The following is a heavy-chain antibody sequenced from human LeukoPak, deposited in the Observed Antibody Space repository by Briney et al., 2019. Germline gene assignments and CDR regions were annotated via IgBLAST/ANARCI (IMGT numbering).Heavy chain of an antibody. D-gene: IGHD5-12*01. Sequence: GESLKISCKGSGYSFTGYWIAWVRQMPGKGLEWMGSFYPGDSDTRYSPSFQGQVTISADKSISTAYLQWSSLKASDTAMYYCARRIGYDAFDIWGQGTMVTISS. V-gene: IGHV5-51*01. CDR3: ARRIGYDAFDI. CDR2: FYPGDSDT. J-gene: IGHJ3*02. CDR1: GYSFTGYW.